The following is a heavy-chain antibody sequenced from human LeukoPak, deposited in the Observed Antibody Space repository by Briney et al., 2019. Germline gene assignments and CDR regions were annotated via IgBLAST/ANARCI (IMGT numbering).Heavy chain of an antibody. CDR1: GYTFTSYA. CDR2: INTNTGNP. J-gene: IGHJ6*02. V-gene: IGHV7-4-1*02. Sequence: ASVKVSCKASGYTFTSYAMNWVRQAPGQGLEWMGWINTNTGNPTYAQGFTGRFVFSLDTSVSTAYLQISSLKAEDTAVYYCAISVWFGEWGDYYGMDVWGQGTTVTVSS. D-gene: IGHD3-10*01. CDR3: AISVWFGEWGDYYGMDV.